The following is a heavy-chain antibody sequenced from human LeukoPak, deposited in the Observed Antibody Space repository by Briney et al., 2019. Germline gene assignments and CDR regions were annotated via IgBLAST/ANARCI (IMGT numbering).Heavy chain of an antibody. J-gene: IGHJ4*02. Sequence: SETLSLTCAVYGGSFSGYYWSWIRQPPGKGLEWIGEINHSGSTNYNPSLKSRVTISVDTSKNQFSLKLSSVTAADTAVYYCARHGRGSYYLDYFDYWGQGTLVTVSS. D-gene: IGHD1-26*01. CDR3: ARHGRGSYYLDYFDY. V-gene: IGHV4-34*01. CDR1: GGSFSGYY. CDR2: INHSGST.